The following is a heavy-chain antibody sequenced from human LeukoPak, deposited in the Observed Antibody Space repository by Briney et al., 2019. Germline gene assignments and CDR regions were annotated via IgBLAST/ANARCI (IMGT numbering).Heavy chain of an antibody. CDR1: GGSISSYY. V-gene: IGHV4-59*12. CDR3: ARAKGGSSGSRRPQYNWFDP. Sequence: SETLSLTCTVSGGSISSYYWSWIRQPPGKGLEWIGYIYCSGSTNYNPSLKSRVTISVDTSKNQFSLKLSSVTAADTAVYYCARAKGGSSGSRRPQYNWFDPWGQGTLVTVSS. CDR2: IYCSGST. D-gene: IGHD3-10*01. J-gene: IGHJ5*02.